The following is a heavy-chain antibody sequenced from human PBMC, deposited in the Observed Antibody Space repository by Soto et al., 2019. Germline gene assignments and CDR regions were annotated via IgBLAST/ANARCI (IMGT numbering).Heavy chain of an antibody. CDR1: GFIFSSYG. CDR2: IWYDGSNK. V-gene: IGHV3-33*01. CDR3: ASVQFEMATISFPLDY. Sequence: GGSLRLSCAASGFIFSSYGMNWVRQAPGKGLEWMAAIWYDGSNKYYADSVKGRFTISRDNSKNTLYLQMNSLRAEDTAVYYCASVQFEMATISFPLDYWGQGSLVTVSS. J-gene: IGHJ4*02. D-gene: IGHD5-12*01.